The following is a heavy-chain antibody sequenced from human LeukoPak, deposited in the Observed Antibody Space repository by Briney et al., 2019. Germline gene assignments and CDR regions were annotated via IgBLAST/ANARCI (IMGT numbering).Heavy chain of an antibody. V-gene: IGHV3-23*01. Sequence: QPGGSLRLSCAASGFTFSTYDMSWVRQAPGKGLEWVSAISRSGGSTYYADSVRGRFTISRDNSKNTLSLRMSSLIPDDTAVYYCAKGVTASWYDYWGQGTLVTVSA. CDR3: AKGVTASWYDY. D-gene: IGHD6-13*01. CDR2: ISRSGGST. CDR1: GFTFSTYD. J-gene: IGHJ4*02.